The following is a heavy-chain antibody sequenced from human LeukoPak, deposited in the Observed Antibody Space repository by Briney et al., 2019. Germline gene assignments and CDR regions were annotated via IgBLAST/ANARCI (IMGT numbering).Heavy chain of an antibody. CDR2: ISSVSSYI. D-gene: IGHD4-17*01. V-gene: IGHV3-21*01. Sequence: GGSLRLSCAASGFTFSSYTMNWVRQAPGKGLEWVSSISSVSSYIYYADSVKGRFTISRDNAKNSLYLQMNSLRAEDTAVYYCARDRDDYGYSWFDPWGQGTLVTVSS. CDR3: ARDRDDYGYSWFDP. CDR1: GFTFSSYT. J-gene: IGHJ5*02.